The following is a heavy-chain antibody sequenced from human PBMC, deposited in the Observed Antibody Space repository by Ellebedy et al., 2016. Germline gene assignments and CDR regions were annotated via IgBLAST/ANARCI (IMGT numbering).Heavy chain of an antibody. CDR1: GYTFTSYG. CDR2: INHNSGGT. D-gene: IGHD2-8*01. CDR3: EGGVGKMVYAIGATSGNYGMDV. V-gene: IGHV1-2*04. J-gene: IGHJ6*02. Sequence: ASVKVSCKVSGYTFTSYGISWVRQAPGQGLEWMGWINHNSGGTNYAQKFQGWVTMTRDKSISTAYMELSRLRSDDTAVYYCEGGVGKMVYAIGATSGNYGMDVWGQGTTVTVSS.